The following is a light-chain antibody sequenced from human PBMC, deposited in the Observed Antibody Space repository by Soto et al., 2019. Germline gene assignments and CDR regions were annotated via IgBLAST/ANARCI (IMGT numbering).Light chain of an antibody. CDR3: CSYAGTYTMV. CDR1: SSDVGAYNY. J-gene: IGLJ2*01. Sequence: QSALTQPRPVSGSPGQSVTISCTGTSSDVGAYNYVSWYQHHPAKAPKLLIYDVSKRPSGVPDRFSGSKSGNTASLTISGLQPEDEADYYCCSYAGTYTMVFGGGTKLTVL. V-gene: IGLV2-11*01. CDR2: DVS.